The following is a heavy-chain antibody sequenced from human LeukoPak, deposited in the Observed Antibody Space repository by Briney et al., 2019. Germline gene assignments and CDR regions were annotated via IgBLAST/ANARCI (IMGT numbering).Heavy chain of an antibody. Sequence: ASVKVSCKASGYTFTSSGISWVRRAPGRGLEWMGWISSHNDNTGYAQKFQDRVTMTTDTSTSTAYMELRSLRSDDTAVYYCARGVGSAFDIWGQGTLVSVSS. J-gene: IGHJ3*02. CDR2: ISSHNDNT. V-gene: IGHV1-18*01. CDR1: GYTFTSSG. CDR3: ARGVGSAFDI. D-gene: IGHD2-15*01.